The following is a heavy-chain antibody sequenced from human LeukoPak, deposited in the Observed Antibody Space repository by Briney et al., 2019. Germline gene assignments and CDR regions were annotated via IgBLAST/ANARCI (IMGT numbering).Heavy chain of an antibody. V-gene: IGHV3-30*02. CDR1: GFTFSSYG. CDR2: IRYDGSNK. Sequence: PGGSLRLSCAASGFTFSSYGMHWVRQAPGKGLEWVAFIRYDGSNKYYADSVKGRFTISRDNSKNTLYLQMNSLRAEDTAVYYCAKDAPADYDFWSGYPDYWGQGTLVTVSS. J-gene: IGHJ4*02. CDR3: AKDAPADYDFWSGYPDY. D-gene: IGHD3-3*01.